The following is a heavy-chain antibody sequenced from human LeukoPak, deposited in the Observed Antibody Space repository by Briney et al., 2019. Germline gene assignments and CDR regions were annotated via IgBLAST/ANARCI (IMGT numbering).Heavy chain of an antibody. CDR2: IYYSGST. V-gene: IGHV4-39*07. Sequence: SETLSLTCTVSGGSISSSSYYWGWIRQPPGKGLEWIGSIYYSGSTYNNPSLKSRVTISVDTSKNQFSLKLSSVTAADTAVYYCVRGRYSSGWFKDKNWFDPWGQGIPVTVSS. CDR1: GGSISSSSYY. CDR3: VRGRYSSGWFKDKNWFDP. D-gene: IGHD6-19*01. J-gene: IGHJ5*02.